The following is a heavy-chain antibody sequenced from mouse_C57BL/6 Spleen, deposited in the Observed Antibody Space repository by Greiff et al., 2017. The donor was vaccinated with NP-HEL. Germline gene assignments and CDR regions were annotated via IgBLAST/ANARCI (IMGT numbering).Heavy chain of an antibody. CDR2: ISSGSSTI. J-gene: IGHJ2*01. Sequence: DVKLQESGGGLVKPGGSLKLSCAASGFTFSDYGMHWVRQAPEKGLEWVAYISSGSSTIYYADTVKGRFTISRDNAKNTLFLQMTSLRSEDTAMYYCARKSLMGYFDYWGQGTTLTVSS. V-gene: IGHV5-17*01. CDR3: ARKSLMGYFDY. D-gene: IGHD2-3*01. CDR1: GFTFSDYG.